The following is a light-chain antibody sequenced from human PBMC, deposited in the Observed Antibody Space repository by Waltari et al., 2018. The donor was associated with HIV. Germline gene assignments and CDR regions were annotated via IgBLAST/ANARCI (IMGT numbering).Light chain of an antibody. Sequence: SYELTQPPSVSVSPGQTASITCSGDKLGDKYACWYQQKQGQSPVLVIYQDSQRPSGIPERFSGSNSGNTATLTISGTQAMDEADYYCQAWDSSTYVFGTGTKVTVL. J-gene: IGLJ1*01. CDR3: QAWDSSTYV. CDR1: KLGDKY. V-gene: IGLV3-1*01. CDR2: QDS.